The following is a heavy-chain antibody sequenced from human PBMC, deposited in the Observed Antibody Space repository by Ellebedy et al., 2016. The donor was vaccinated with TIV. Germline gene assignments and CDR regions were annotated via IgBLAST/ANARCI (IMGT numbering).Heavy chain of an antibody. J-gene: IGHJ4*02. D-gene: IGHD4-23*01. V-gene: IGHV4-34*01. CDR3: ARAYGGNRRFFLDY. Sequence: MPGGSLRLSCAVYGGSFSGYYWSWIRQPPGKGLEWIGEINHSGSTNYNPSLKSRVTISVDTSKNQFSLKLSSVTAADTAVYYCARAYGGNRRFFLDYWGQGTLVTVSS. CDR2: INHSGST. CDR1: GGSFSGYY.